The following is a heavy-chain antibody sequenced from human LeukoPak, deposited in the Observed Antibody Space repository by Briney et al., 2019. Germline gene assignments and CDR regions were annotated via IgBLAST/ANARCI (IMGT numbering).Heavy chain of an antibody. CDR1: GGTFSSYA. V-gene: IGHV1-69*13. D-gene: IGHD5-24*01. J-gene: IGHJ4*02. Sequence: GASVKVSCKASGGTFSSYAISWVRQAPGQGLEWMGGIIPIFGRTNYAQKFQGRVTLTADESTSIAYMELSSLRSEDTAVYYCARDLGSRDGYNPPNLFDDWGQGTLVTVSS. CDR2: IIPIFGRT. CDR3: ARDLGSRDGYNPPNLFDD.